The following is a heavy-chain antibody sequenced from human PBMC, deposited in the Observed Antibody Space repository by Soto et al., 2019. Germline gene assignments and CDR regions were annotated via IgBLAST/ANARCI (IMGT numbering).Heavy chain of an antibody. CDR3: ARRNSYDSSGYYFDY. J-gene: IGHJ4*02. CDR1: GGSISSGGYS. Sequence: PSETLSLTCAVSGGSISSGGYSWSWIRQPPGKGLEWIGYIYHSGSTYYNPSLESRVTISVDRSKNQFSLKLSSVTAADTAVYYCARRNSYDSSGYYFDYWGQGSLVTVSS. CDR2: IYHSGST. D-gene: IGHD3-22*01. V-gene: IGHV4-30-2*02.